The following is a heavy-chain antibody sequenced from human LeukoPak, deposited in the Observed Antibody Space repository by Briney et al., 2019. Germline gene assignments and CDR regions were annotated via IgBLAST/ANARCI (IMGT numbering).Heavy chain of an antibody. CDR2: IKQDGSEK. Sequence: GGSLRLSCAASGFTFSSYWMSWVRQAPGKGLEWVANIKQDGSEKYYVDSVKGRFTISRDNAKNTLYLQMNSLRAEDTAVYYCARGHHYYDSSAYYYWGQGTLVTVSS. J-gene: IGHJ4*02. D-gene: IGHD3-22*01. CDR3: ARGHHYYDSSAYYY. V-gene: IGHV3-7*02. CDR1: GFTFSSYW.